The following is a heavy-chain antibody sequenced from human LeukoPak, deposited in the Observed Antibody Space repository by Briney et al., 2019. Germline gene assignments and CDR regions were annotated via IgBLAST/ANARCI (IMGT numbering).Heavy chain of an antibody. V-gene: IGHV3-48*02. CDR3: ARQGDLDY. CDR1: GFIFTSYS. CDR2: ISSTSSAT. J-gene: IGHJ4*02. D-gene: IGHD3-16*01. Sequence: GASLRLSCAASGFIFTSYSMNWVRQAPGKGLEFVSSISSTSSATYYADFVKGRFTISRDNAKNSMYLQMNSLRDEDTAVYYCARQGDLDYWGQGTLVTVCS.